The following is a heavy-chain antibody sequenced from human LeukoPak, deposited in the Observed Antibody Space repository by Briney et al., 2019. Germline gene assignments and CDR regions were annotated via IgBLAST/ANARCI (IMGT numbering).Heavy chain of an antibody. CDR3: AREYYYDSSGYYYVIDY. D-gene: IGHD3-22*01. V-gene: IGHV1-69*05. J-gene: IGHJ4*02. Sequence: SVKVSCKASGGTFSSYAISWVRQAPGQGLEWMGRIIPIFGTANYAQKFQGRVTITTDESTSTAYMELSRLRSEDTAVYYCAREYYYDSSGYYYVIDYWGQGTLVTVSS. CDR1: GGTFSSYA. CDR2: IIPIFGTA.